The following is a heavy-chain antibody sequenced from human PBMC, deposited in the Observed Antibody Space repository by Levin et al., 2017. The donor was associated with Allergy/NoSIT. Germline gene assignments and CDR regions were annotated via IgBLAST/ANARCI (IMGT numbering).Heavy chain of an antibody. CDR1: GFTFSDYY. Sequence: GGSLRLSCAASGFTFSDYYMSWIRQAPGKGLEWVSYISSSSSYTNYADSVKGRFTISRDNAKNSLYLQMNSLRAEDTAVYYCARDNGSGSYIAFDIWGQGTMVTVSS. D-gene: IGHD3-10*01. J-gene: IGHJ3*02. CDR2: ISSSSSYT. CDR3: ARDNGSGSYIAFDI. V-gene: IGHV3-11*05.